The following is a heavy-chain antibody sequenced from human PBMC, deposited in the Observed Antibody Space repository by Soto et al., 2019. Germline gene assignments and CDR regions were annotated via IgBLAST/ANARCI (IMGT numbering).Heavy chain of an antibody. J-gene: IGHJ5*02. V-gene: IGHV1-69*01. Sequence: QVQLVQSGAEVKKPGSSMKVSCKASGGTFNSYDINWVRQAPGQGLEWMGGIIPIVETPKYAQKFQGRVTISADESTNTVYMELSRLRSEDTAMYYCARLSRPNYYDTSGFFKDYWFDPWGQGTLVTVSS. D-gene: IGHD3-22*01. CDR3: ARLSRPNYYDTSGFFKDYWFDP. CDR2: IIPIVETP. CDR1: GGTFNSYD.